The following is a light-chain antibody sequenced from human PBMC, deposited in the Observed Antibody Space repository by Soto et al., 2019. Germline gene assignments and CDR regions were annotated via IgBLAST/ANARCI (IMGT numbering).Light chain of an antibody. J-gene: IGKJ1*01. CDR2: GAS. CDR3: LQHNNWPSWT. V-gene: IGKV3-15*01. CDR1: QSVSTN. Sequence: IVMTQSPETLSVSPGERATLSCRASQSVSTNLAWYQQKPGQAPRLLIFGASSRASGIPARFSGSGSGTEFTLTISSLQSEDFAVYYCLQHNNWPSWTFGQGTKVEIK.